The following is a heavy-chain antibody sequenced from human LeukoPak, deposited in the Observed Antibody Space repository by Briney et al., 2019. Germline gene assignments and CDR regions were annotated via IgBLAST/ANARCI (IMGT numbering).Heavy chain of an antibody. CDR3: AKASAGYSSSF. Sequence: GGSLRLSCAASGFTFSSSAMSWVRQAPGKGLEWVSAISNNGGYTYYADSVQGRFTISRDNSKNTLYLQMNSLRAEDTAVYYCAKASAGYSSSFWGQGTLVTVSS. CDR1: GFTFSSSA. V-gene: IGHV3-23*01. CDR2: ISNNGGYT. D-gene: IGHD6-6*01. J-gene: IGHJ4*02.